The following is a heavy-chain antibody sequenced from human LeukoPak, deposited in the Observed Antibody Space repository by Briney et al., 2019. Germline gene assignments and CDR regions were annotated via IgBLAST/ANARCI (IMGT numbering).Heavy chain of an antibody. CDR2: VRSETDGGAI. V-gene: IGHV3-15*01. D-gene: IGHD1-26*01. CDR3: ATGGHYSSD. CDR1: GITLTDAW. J-gene: IGHJ4*02. Sequence: PGGSLRLSCTPSGITLTDAWMSWVRQAPGEGLEWVGRVRSETDGGAIDYATPVKGRFTISRDDSKNTLYLQMNSLQTEDTAVYYCATGGHYSSDWGQGALVTVSS.